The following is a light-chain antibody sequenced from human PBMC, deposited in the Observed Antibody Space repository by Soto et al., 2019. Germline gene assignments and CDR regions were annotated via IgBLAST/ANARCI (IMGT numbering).Light chain of an antibody. CDR1: SSDVGGYNY. J-gene: IGLJ2*01. Sequence: QSVLTQPPSASESPGQSVAISCSGTSSDVGGYNYVSWYQQHPGKAPKLMIYDVNKRPSGVPDRFSGSKSGNTASLTVSGLQAEDEADYYCISYAGSNKPAFGGGTKLTVL. V-gene: IGLV2-8*01. CDR2: DVN. CDR3: ISYAGSNKPA.